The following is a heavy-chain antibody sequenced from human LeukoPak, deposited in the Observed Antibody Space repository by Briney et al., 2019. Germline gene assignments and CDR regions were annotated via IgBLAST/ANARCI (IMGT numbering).Heavy chain of an antibody. J-gene: IGHJ4*02. Sequence: ASVKVSCKASGGTFSSYAISWVRQAPGQGLEWMGWINTNTGNPTYAQGFTGRFVFSLDTSVSTAYLQISSLKAEDTAVYYCARERRLLWFGEGTDFDYWGQGTLVTVSS. CDR3: ARERRLLWFGEGTDFDY. CDR1: GGTFSSYA. CDR2: INTNTGNP. V-gene: IGHV7-4-1*02. D-gene: IGHD3-10*01.